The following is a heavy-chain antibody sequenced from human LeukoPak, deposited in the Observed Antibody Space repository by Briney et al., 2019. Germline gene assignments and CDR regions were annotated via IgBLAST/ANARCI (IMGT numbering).Heavy chain of an antibody. V-gene: IGHV3-21*01. D-gene: IGHD1-26*01. CDR3: ARENSGSYYQFDC. Sequence: GGSLRLSCAASGFIFSTYSMNWVRQAPGKGLEWVSSISSSTSYIYYADSVKGRFTISRDNAKNSLYLQMNSLRPEGTAVYYCARENSGSYYQFDCWGQGTLVTVSS. CDR1: GFIFSTYS. CDR2: ISSSTSYI. J-gene: IGHJ4*02.